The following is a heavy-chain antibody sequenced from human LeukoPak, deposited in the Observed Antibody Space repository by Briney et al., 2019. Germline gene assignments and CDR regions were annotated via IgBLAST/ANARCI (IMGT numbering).Heavy chain of an antibody. J-gene: IGHJ5*02. CDR2: ISRSSSYT. Sequence: GGSLRLSCAAPGFTFSDYYMSWIRQAPGKGLEWVSYISRSSSYTNYADSVKGRFTISRDNAKNSLYLQMNSLRAEDTAVYYCARDLGGSYYGENWFDPWGQGTLVTVSS. CDR3: ARDLGGSYYGENWFDP. CDR1: GFTFSDYY. V-gene: IGHV3-11*05. D-gene: IGHD1-26*01.